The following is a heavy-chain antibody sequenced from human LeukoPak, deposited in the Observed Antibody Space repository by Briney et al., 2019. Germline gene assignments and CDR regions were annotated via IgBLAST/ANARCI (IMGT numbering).Heavy chain of an antibody. V-gene: IGHV1-24*01. Sequence: ASVKVSCKVSGYTLTESSMHWVRQAPGEGLEWMGGFDPEDGETIYAQKFQGRVTMTEDTSTDTAYMELSSLRSEDTAVYYCATRIYSGRDYFDYWGQGTLVTVSS. CDR3: ATRIYSGRDYFDY. D-gene: IGHD1-26*01. CDR1: GYTLTESS. J-gene: IGHJ4*02. CDR2: FDPEDGET.